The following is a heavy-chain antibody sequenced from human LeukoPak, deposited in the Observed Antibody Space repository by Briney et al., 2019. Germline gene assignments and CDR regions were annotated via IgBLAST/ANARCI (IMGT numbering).Heavy chain of an antibody. CDR3: AKDLSILWFGDYAFDI. CDR2: ISGSGGST. CDR1: GFTFSSYA. Sequence: GSLRLSCAASGFTFSSYAMSWVRQAPGKGLEWVSAISGSGGSTYYADSVKGRFTISRDNSKNTLYLQMNSLRAEDTAVYYCAKDLSILWFGDYAFDIWGQGTMVTVSS. V-gene: IGHV3-23*01. J-gene: IGHJ3*02. D-gene: IGHD3-10*01.